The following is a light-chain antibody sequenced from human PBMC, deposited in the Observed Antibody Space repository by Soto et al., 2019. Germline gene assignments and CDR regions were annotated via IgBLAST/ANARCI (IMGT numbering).Light chain of an antibody. J-gene: IGLJ2*01. V-gene: IGLV1-51*02. CDR1: SSHIGKNY. CDR2: EYT. CDR3: ATWDSSLSAGV. Sequence: QSVLTQPPSVSAAPGQKVTISCSGSSSHIGKNYVSWYQQHPGTAPKLLISEYTKRPSGIPDRFSGSKSGTSVTLGITGLQTGDEADYYCATWDSSLSAGVFGGGTKLTVL.